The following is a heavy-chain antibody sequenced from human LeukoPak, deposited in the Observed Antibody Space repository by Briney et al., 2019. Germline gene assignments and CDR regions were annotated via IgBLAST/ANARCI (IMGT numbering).Heavy chain of an antibody. J-gene: IGHJ5*02. Sequence: GGSLRLSCAASGFTFSSYEMNWVRQAPGKGLEWVSYIGSSGSTIYYADSVKGRFTISRDNAKNSLYLQMNSLRAEDTAVYYCAREGCSGGSCYHNWFDPWGQGTLVTVSS. D-gene: IGHD2-15*01. CDR1: GFTFSSYE. V-gene: IGHV3-48*03. CDR3: AREGCSGGSCYHNWFDP. CDR2: IGSSGSTI.